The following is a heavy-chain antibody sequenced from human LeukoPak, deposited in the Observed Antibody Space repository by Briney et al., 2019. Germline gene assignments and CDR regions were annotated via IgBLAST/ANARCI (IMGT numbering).Heavy chain of an antibody. D-gene: IGHD6-13*01. Sequence: PSETLSLTCIVSGGSLSSDYWSWTRQPPGKGLEWIAYIYNSGSAKYNPSLKSRVTVSIDTSKNQFSLNLSSVTAADTAVYYCARHGGSWSFDAWGQGTLVTVSS. CDR2: IYNSGSA. CDR3: ARHGGSWSFDA. V-gene: IGHV4-59*08. CDR1: GGSLSSDY. J-gene: IGHJ4*02.